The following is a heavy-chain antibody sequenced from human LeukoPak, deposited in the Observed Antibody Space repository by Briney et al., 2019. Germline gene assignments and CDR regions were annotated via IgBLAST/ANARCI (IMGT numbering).Heavy chain of an antibody. CDR3: ARAPTYDSSGYYLY. CDR2: ISSSSSYI. Sequence: GGSLRLSCAASGFTFSSYSMNWVRQAPGKGLEWVSSISSSSSYIYHADSVKGRFTISRDNAKNSLYLQMNSLRAEDTAVYYCARAPTYDSSGYYLYWGQGTLVTVSS. V-gene: IGHV3-21*01. J-gene: IGHJ4*02. D-gene: IGHD3-22*01. CDR1: GFTFSSYS.